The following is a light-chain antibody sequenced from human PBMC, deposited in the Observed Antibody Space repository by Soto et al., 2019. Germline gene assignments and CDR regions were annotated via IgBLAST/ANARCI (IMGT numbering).Light chain of an antibody. CDR3: SSYTSSNPRV. CDR2: EVS. J-gene: IGLJ1*01. Sequence: QSALTQPASVSGSPGQSITISCTGTSTDVSGYNYVSWYQQHPGKAPKLMIYEVSNRPSGVSNRFSGSKSGNTASLTISGLQAEDVADYYCSSYTSSNPRVFGTGTKLTVL. V-gene: IGLV2-14*01. CDR1: STDVSGYNY.